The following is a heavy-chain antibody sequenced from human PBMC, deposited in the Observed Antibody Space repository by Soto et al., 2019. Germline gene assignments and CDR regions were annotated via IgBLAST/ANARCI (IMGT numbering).Heavy chain of an antibody. CDR2: IKSNTDGGTT. J-gene: IGHJ4*02. CDR1: GIIFSNTW. D-gene: IGHD3-22*01. Sequence: GGSLRLSCTASGIIFSNTWINWVRQAPGKGLEWVGRIKSNTDGGTTDYATPVKGRFALSRDDSQNTLYLQMTGLKAEDTAVYYCATDPPRNYYDNNGQMGNWGQGNLVTVS. CDR3: ATDPPRNYYDNNGQMGN. V-gene: IGHV3-15*01.